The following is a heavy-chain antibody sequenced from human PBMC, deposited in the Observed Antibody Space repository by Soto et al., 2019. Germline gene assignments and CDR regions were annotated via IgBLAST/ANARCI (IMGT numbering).Heavy chain of an antibody. V-gene: IGHV1-18*01. CDR2: VSTYNGNT. Sequence: QVQLVQSGAEVKEPGASVKVSCKASGYTCTSYGITRVRQAPGQGLEWMGWVSTYNGNTNYAQKLQGRVTMTTDTSTTTAYMELRSLTSDDTAIYYCARGTGGGRTTIDYWGQGTLVTVSS. D-gene: IGHD2-2*01. CDR3: ARGTGGGRTTIDY. J-gene: IGHJ4*02. CDR1: GYTCTSYG.